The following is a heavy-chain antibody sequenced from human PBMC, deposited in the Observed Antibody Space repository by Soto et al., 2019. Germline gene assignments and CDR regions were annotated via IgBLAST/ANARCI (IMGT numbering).Heavy chain of an antibody. CDR3: VRGGDS. J-gene: IGHJ4*02. CDR1: GFDIGNDY. D-gene: IGHD3-16*01. Sequence: PGGSLRLSCAAYGFDIGNDYMNWVRQAPGKGLEWIAHISARSSNVFYADSVKGRFSISRDTGENSLFLQMDSLRDDDTAVYYCVRGGDSWGQGTLVTVSS. CDR2: ISARSSNV. V-gene: IGHV3-48*02.